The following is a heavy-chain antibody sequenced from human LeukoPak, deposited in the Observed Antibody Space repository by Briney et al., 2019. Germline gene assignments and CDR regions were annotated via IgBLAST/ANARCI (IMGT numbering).Heavy chain of an antibody. J-gene: IGHJ6*03. CDR1: GGSISSYY. D-gene: IGHD3-10*01. Sequence: SETLSLTCTVSGGSISSYYWSWIRQPAGKGLEWIGRIYTSGSTNYNPSLKSRVTMSVDTSKNQFSLKLSSVTAADTAVYYCARDTYGSGPSYYYYYMDVWGKGTTVTISS. V-gene: IGHV4-4*07. CDR3: ARDTYGSGPSYYYYYMDV. CDR2: IYTSGST.